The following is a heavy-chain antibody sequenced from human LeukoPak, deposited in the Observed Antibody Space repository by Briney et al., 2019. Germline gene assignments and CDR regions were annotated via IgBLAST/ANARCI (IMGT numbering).Heavy chain of an antibody. Sequence: PSETLSLTCAVSGGSITSSNWWSWVRQPPGEGLEWIGEIFHSGSTNYNWSLKSRVTISVDKSKNQFSLKLSSVTAADTAVYYCARNGGNSDVDDWGQGTLVTVSS. CDR2: IFHSGST. CDR1: GGSITSSNW. D-gene: IGHD4-23*01. CDR3: ARNGGNSDVDD. V-gene: IGHV4-4*02. J-gene: IGHJ4*02.